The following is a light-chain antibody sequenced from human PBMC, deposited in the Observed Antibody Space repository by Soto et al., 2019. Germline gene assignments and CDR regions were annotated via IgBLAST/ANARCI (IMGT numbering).Light chain of an antibody. J-gene: IGLJ2*01. CDR2: LNSDDSH. Sequence: QLVLTQSPSASASLGASVNLTCTLSSGHSSYAIAWHQQQPEKGPRYLMKLNSDDSHSKGDGIPDRFSGSSSGAERYLTISSLQSEDEADYYCQTWGTGTLVFGGGTKLTVL. V-gene: IGLV4-69*01. CDR1: SGHSSYA. CDR3: QTWGTGTLV.